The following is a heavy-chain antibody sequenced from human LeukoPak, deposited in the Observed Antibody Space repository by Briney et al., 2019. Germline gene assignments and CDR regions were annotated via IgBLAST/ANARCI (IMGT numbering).Heavy chain of an antibody. V-gene: IGHV4-59*03. CDR3: ALAPNSNWFDF. D-gene: IGHD2-8*01. CDR2: IHYSGSS. Sequence: PSETLSPTCTVSGDSTSNFYWNWIRQSPGKGLEWIGNIHYSGSSVYNPSLKSRGTISIDTSRRQFFLKLNSVTAADTAVYFCALAPNSNWFDFWGPGTLVTVSS. CDR1: GDSTSNFY. J-gene: IGHJ5*01.